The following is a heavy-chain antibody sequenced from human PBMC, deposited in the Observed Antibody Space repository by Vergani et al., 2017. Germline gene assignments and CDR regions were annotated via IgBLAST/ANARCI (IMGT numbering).Heavy chain of an antibody. V-gene: IGHV3-53*01. D-gene: IGHD5-12*01. Sequence: EVQLVESGGGLIQPGGSLRLSCAASGFTVSSNYMSWVRQAPGKGLEWVSVIYSGGSTYYADSVKGRFTISRDNSKNTLYLQMNSLRAEDTAVYYCASGDSGYEELYFDYWGQGTLVTVSS. J-gene: IGHJ4*02. CDR1: GFTVSSNY. CDR3: ASGDSGYEELYFDY. CDR2: IYSGGST.